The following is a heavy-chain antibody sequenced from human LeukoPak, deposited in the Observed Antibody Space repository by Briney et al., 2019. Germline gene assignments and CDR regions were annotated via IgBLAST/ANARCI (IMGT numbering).Heavy chain of an antibody. D-gene: IGHD6-19*01. J-gene: IGHJ4*02. CDR1: GGSISSYY. V-gene: IGHV4-59*08. Sequence: SETLSLTCTVSGGSISSYYWSWIRQPPGKGLEWIGYIYYSGSTNYNPSLKSRVTISVDTSKNQFSLKLSSVTAADTAVYYCARRRSSGLIDYWGQGTLATVSS. CDR3: ARRRSSGLIDY. CDR2: IYYSGST.